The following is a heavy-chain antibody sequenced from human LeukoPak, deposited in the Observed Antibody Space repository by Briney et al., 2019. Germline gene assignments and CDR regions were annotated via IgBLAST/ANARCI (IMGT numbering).Heavy chain of an antibody. V-gene: IGHV5-51*01. CDR1: GYTFSNYW. D-gene: IGHD3-22*01. J-gene: IGHJ4*02. Sequence: GESLKISCNASGYTFSNYWIGWVRQVPGKGLEWMGIIYPGDSDTRYSPSFQGQVTISADKSISTAYLQWSSLKASDTAIYYCARGDDSSGYPFGYWGQGTLVTVSS. CDR2: IYPGDSDT. CDR3: ARGDDSSGYPFGY.